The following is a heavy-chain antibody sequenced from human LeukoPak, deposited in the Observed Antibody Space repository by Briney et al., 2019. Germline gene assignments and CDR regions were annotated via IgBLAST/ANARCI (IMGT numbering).Heavy chain of an antibody. V-gene: IGHV1-2*02. Sequence: ASVKVSCKASGYTFTGYYIHWVRQAPGQGLEWMGWINPNSGDTHYAQKCQGRVTMTGDTSISTAYMDLNSLISDDTAVYYCARVQYQLLFEGNWFDPWGQGTLVTVSS. CDR2: INPNSGDT. D-gene: IGHD2-2*01. CDR3: ARVQYQLLFEGNWFDP. J-gene: IGHJ5*02. CDR1: GYTFTGYY.